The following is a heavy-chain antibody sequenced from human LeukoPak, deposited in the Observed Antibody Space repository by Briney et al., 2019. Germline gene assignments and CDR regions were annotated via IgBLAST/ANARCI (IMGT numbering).Heavy chain of an antibody. Sequence: PGASLRLSCAAAGFTFSSYAMSWVRQAPGKGLEWVSHISASGRTTDYADSVKGRFTISRDNSKNTVYLQMNSLRAEDTAVYYCAKLCSGGSCYWNHWGQGTLVTVSS. CDR3: AKLCSGGSCYWNH. J-gene: IGHJ5*02. D-gene: IGHD2-15*01. V-gene: IGHV3-23*01. CDR1: GFTFSSYA. CDR2: ISASGRTT.